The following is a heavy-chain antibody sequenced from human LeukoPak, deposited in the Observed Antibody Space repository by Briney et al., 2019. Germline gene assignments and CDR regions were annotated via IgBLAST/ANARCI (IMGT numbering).Heavy chain of an antibody. J-gene: IGHJ2*01. CDR2: VIHRGST. CDR3: ARGLVEMATRYFDL. CDR1: GGSFKGYY. V-gene: IGHV4-34*01. D-gene: IGHD5-24*01. Sequence: SETLSLTCAVYGGSFKGYYWSWIRQPPGKGLEWIGEVIHRGSTNYNPAFKSRVTISADTSKNQFSLTLSSVTAADAAVYYCARGLVEMATRYFDLWGRGTLVTVSS.